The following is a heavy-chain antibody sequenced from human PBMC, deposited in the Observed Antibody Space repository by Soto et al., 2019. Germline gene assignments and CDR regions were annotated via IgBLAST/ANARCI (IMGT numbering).Heavy chain of an antibody. V-gene: IGHV4-31*03. D-gene: IGHD6-13*01. J-gene: IGHJ3*02. CDR2: IYYSGST. CDR3: ARGISGAFYI. Sequence: SETLSLTCTVSGGSISSCGYYWSWIRQHPGKGLEWIGYIYYSGSTYYNPSLKSRVTISVDTSKNQFSLKLSSVTAADTAVYYCARGISGAFYIWGQGTMVTVSS. CDR1: GGSISSCGYY.